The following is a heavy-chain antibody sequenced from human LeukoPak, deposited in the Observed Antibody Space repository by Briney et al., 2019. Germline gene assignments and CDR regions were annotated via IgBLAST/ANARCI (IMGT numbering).Heavy chain of an antibody. D-gene: IGHD4-23*01. J-gene: IGHJ5*02. CDR3: ARKFPSGTTVVTGWFDP. CDR2: INHSGST. Sequence: PSETLSLTCAVYGGSFSGYYWSWIRQPPGKGLEWIGEINHSGSTNYNPSLKSRVTISVDTSKNQFSLKLSSVTAADTAVYYCARKFPSGTTVVTGWFDPWGQGTLVTVSS. V-gene: IGHV4-34*01. CDR1: GGSFSGYY.